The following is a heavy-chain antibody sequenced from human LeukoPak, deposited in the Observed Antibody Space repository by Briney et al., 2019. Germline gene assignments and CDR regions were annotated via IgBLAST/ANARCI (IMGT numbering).Heavy chain of an antibody. CDR1: GGSISSSSYY. CDR2: IYYSGST. Sequence: SETLSLTCTVSGGSISSSSYYWGWIRQPPGKGLEWIGSIYYSGSTYYNPSLKSQVTISVDTSKNQFSLKLSSVTAADTAVYYCARDADFTVPTRYNWFDPWGQGTLVTVSS. CDR3: ARDADFTVPTRYNWFDP. D-gene: IGHD4-17*01. J-gene: IGHJ5*02. V-gene: IGHV4-39*07.